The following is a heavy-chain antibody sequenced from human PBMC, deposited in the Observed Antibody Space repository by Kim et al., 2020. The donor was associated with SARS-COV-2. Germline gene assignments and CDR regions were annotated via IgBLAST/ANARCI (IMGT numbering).Heavy chain of an antibody. Sequence: GGSLRLSCVASGFTIERFTFGRYWMTWVRQAPGKGLEWVANIKQDGTREYYVDSMKGRFTISRDNAHNSLYLNVTSLRTDDTAMYYCARAVTGRIDAFDLWGQGTMVSVSS. J-gene: IGHJ3*01. CDR2: IKQDGTRE. D-gene: IGHD6-19*01. CDR3: ARAVTGRIDAFDL. V-gene: IGHV3-7*03. CDR1: GFTIERFTFGRYW.